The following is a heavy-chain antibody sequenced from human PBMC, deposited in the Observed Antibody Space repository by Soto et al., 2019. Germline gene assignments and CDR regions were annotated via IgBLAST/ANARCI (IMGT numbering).Heavy chain of an antibody. D-gene: IGHD5-12*01. J-gene: IGHJ6*02. CDR3: ARGRSGDDYYYYYGMDV. CDR1: GYTFTSYD. V-gene: IGHV1-8*01. Sequence: QVQLVQSGAEVKKPGASVKVSCKASGYTFTSYDINWVRQATGLGLEWMGWMNPNSGNTGYAQKFQGRVTMTRNTSISTAYMELSSLRSEDTAVYYCARGRSGDDYYYYYGMDVWGQGTTVTVSS. CDR2: MNPNSGNT.